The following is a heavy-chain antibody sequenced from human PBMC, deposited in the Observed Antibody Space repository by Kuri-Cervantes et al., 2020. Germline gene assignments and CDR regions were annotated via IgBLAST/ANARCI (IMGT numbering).Heavy chain of an antibody. D-gene: IGHD3-10*01. V-gene: IGHV2-5*02. Sequence: SGPTLVKPTETLTLTCTFSGFSLSTSGVGVGWIRQPPGKALEWLALIYWDDDKCYSPSLKSRLTITKDTSKNQVVLTMTNMDPVDTATYYCAHSQAVINFGAFDIWGQGTMVTVSS. CDR1: GFSLSTSGVG. CDR2: IYWDDDK. J-gene: IGHJ3*02. CDR3: AHSQAVINFGAFDI.